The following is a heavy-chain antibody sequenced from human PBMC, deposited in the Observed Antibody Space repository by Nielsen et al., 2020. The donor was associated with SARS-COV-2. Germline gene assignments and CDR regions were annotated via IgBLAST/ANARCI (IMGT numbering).Heavy chain of an antibody. V-gene: IGHV3-23*03. CDR2: IYSGGSST. Sequence: GESLKISCAASGFTFSSYAMSWVRQAPGKGLEWVSVIYSGGSSTYYADSVRGRSSISRDNANNSLYLQMNSLRAEDTGVYYCARGFTPRSYEGDYFFGMDVWGQGTTVTVSS. CDR3: ARGFTPRSYEGDYFFGMDV. J-gene: IGHJ6*02. D-gene: IGHD3-16*01. CDR1: GFTFSSYA.